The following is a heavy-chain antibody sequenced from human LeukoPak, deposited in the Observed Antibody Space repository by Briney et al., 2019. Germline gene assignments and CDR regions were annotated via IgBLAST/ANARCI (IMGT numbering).Heavy chain of an antibody. D-gene: IGHD2-2*02. V-gene: IGHV4-4*07. J-gene: IGHJ4*02. Sequence: PSETLSLTCTVSGGSISSYYWSWIRQPAGKGLEWIGRIYTSGSTNYNPSLKSRVTMSVDTSKNQFSLKLSSVTAADTAVYYCARQSDIVVVPAAISPGFDYWGQGTLVTVSS. CDR2: IYTSGST. CDR3: ARQSDIVVVPAAISPGFDY. CDR1: GGSISSYY.